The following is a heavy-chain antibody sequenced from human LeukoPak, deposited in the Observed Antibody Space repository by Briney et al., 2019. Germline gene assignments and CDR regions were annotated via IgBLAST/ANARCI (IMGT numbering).Heavy chain of an antibody. J-gene: IGHJ4*02. Sequence: GASVKVSCKASGYTFTGYYMHWVRQAPGQGLEWMGWINPNSGGTNYAQKFQGRVTMTRDASISTAYMELSRLRSDDTAVYYYARGSRRTGSMVRGVSDFDYWGQGTLVTVSS. D-gene: IGHD3-10*01. CDR2: INPNSGGT. V-gene: IGHV1-2*02. CDR1: GYTFTGYY. CDR3: ARGSRRTGSMVRGVSDFDY.